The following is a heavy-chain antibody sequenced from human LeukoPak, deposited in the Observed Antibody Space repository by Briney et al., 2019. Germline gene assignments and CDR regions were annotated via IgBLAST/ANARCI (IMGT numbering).Heavy chain of an antibody. CDR3: VKDLRYCSSTSCFIGFGMDV. CDR1: GFTFSSYA. J-gene: IGHJ6*02. D-gene: IGHD2-2*01. Sequence: PGGSLRLSCSASGFTFSSYAMHWVRQAPGKGLEYVSAISSNGGSTYYADSVKGRFTISRDNSKNTLYLQMSSLRAEDTAVYYCVKDLRYCSSTSCFIGFGMDVWGQGTTVTASS. V-gene: IGHV3-64D*06. CDR2: ISSNGGST.